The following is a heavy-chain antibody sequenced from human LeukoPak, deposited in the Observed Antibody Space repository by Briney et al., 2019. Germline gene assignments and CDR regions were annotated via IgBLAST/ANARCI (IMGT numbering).Heavy chain of an antibody. V-gene: IGHV1-2*02. CDR2: INPNSGGI. Sequence: ASVKVSCKASGYTFTGYYMHWVRQAPGQGLEWMGWINPNSGGINYAQKFQGRVTMTRDTSISTTYMELSRLRSDDTAVYYCARDRGPTGITIFGVDPNWFDPWGQGTLVTVSS. D-gene: IGHD3-3*01. J-gene: IGHJ5*02. CDR3: ARDRGPTGITIFGVDPNWFDP. CDR1: GYTFTGYY.